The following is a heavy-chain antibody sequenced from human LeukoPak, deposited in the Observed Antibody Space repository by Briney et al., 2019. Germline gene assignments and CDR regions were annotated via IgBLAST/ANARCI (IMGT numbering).Heavy chain of an antibody. J-gene: IGHJ3*02. D-gene: IGHD6-13*01. V-gene: IGHV3-30-3*01. Sequence: AGGSLRLSCAASGFTFSSYAMHWVRQAPGKGLEGVAVISYDGSNKYYADSVKGRFTISRDNSKNTLYLQMNSLRAEDTAVYYCARDVAAGVWSAFDIWGQGTMVTVSS. CDR1: GFTFSSYA. CDR3: ARDVAAGVWSAFDI. CDR2: ISYDGSNK.